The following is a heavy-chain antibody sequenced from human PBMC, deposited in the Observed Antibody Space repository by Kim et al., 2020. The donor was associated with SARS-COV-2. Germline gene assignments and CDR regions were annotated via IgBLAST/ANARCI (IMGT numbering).Heavy chain of an antibody. CDR2: ISYDGSNK. Sequence: GGSLRLSCAASGFTFSSYAMHWVRQAPGKGLEWVAVISYDGSNKYYADSVKGRFTISRDNSKNTLYLQMNSLRAEETAVYYCARDFSVLAALDYGMDVWG. V-gene: IGHV3-30*04. D-gene: IGHD6-6*01. CDR3: ARDFSVLAALDYGMDV. CDR1: GFTFSSYA. J-gene: IGHJ6*01.